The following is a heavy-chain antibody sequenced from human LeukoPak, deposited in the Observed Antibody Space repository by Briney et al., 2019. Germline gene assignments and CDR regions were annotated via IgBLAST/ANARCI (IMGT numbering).Heavy chain of an antibody. Sequence: GGSLRLTCAASGFAFSDYYMSWVRQAPGKGLEWLSYISISGDIIYYADSVRGRITVSRDNAKNSLYLQMNSLRAEDTAVYYCARLGYCSGGSCYQNPDYWGQGTLVTVSS. CDR2: ISISGDII. CDR1: GFAFSDYY. V-gene: IGHV3-11*04. CDR3: ARLGYCSGGSCYQNPDY. J-gene: IGHJ4*02. D-gene: IGHD2-15*01.